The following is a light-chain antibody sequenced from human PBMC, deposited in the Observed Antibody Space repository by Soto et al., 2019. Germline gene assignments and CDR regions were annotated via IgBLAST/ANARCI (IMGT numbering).Light chain of an antibody. CDR2: YDT. CDR3: QVWENSGDHRYVV. Sequence: SYELTQPPSVSVAPGEPASITCGGDNIGSKSVHWYQQRPGQAPVLVIYYDTDRPSGIPERFSGSNSGNTATLTISRVEDGDEADYYCQVWENSGDHRYVVFGGGTKVTVL. J-gene: IGLJ2*01. V-gene: IGLV3-21*01. CDR1: NIGSKS.